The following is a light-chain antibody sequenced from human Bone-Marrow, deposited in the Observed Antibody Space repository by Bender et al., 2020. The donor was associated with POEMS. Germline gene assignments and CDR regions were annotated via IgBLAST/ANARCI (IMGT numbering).Light chain of an antibody. Sequence: SYVLTQPPSVSVAPGQTARITCGGNNIGSQSVHWYQQKPGQAPVVVVYDDSDRPAGIPERFSGSKSGNTATLSITRVEAGDEADYYCQVWDSSSSYLYVFGTGTKVTVL. J-gene: IGLJ1*01. CDR1: NIGSQS. CDR3: QVWDSSSSYLYV. CDR2: DDS. V-gene: IGLV3-21*02.